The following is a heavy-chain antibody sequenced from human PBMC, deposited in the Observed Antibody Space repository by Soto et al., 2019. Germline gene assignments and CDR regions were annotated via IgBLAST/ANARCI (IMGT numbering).Heavy chain of an antibody. CDR3: ARHVGIASPADV. CDR1: GYTFTSYW. Sequence: PGESLKISCKGSGYTFTSYWISWVRQMPGKGLEWMGKIDPSDSYTNYSPSFQGHVTISADKSIATAYLQWSSLKASDIAMYYCARHVGIASPADVWGQGTTVTVSS. CDR2: IDPSDSYT. D-gene: IGHD6-13*01. J-gene: IGHJ6*02. V-gene: IGHV5-10-1*01.